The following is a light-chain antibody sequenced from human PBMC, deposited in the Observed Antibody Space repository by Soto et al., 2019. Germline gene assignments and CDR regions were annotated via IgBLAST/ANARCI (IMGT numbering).Light chain of an antibody. V-gene: IGKV3-20*01. Sequence: EIVLTQSPGTLSLSPGERATLSCRASQSISSSYLAWYQQKPGQAPRLLVYGASSRATGIADRFSGSGSGTDFTLTISRLETEDFALYYCQQYGSSRTFGQGTKLEI. CDR2: GAS. J-gene: IGKJ1*01. CDR3: QQYGSSRT. CDR1: QSISSSY.